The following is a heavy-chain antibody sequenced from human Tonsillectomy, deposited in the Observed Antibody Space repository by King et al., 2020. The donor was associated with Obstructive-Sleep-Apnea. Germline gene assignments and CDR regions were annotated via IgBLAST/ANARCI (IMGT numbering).Heavy chain of an antibody. V-gene: IGHV4-39*07. CDR3: ARDSKGYGDYY. D-gene: IGHD4-17*01. J-gene: IGHJ4*02. CDR1: GGSISSSSYY. CDR2: IYYIGRT. Sequence: QLQESGPGLAKPSETLSLTCTVSGGSISSSSYYWGGIRQPPGKGLEWSGNIYYIGRTYYNPSLKSRGTISVDTSKNQFSLKPSSVTAADTAVLYCARDSKGYGDYYWGQGTLVTVSS.